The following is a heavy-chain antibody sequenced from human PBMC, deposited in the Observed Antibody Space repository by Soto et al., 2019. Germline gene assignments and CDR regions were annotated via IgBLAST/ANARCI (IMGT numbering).Heavy chain of an antibody. CDR2: ISGSGGST. J-gene: IGHJ6*04. CDR3: AKDLGPYYDFWSGSDV. D-gene: IGHD3-3*01. CDR1: GFTFSSYA. V-gene: IGHV3-23*01. Sequence: GGSLRLSCAASGFTFSSYAMSWVRQAPGKGLEWVSAISGSGGSTYYADSVKGRFTISRDNSKNTLYLQMNSLRAEDTAVYYCAKDLGPYYDFWSGSDVWGKGTTVTVSS.